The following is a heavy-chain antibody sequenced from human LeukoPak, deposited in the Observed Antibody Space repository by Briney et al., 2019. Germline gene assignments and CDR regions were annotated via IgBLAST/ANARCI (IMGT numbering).Heavy chain of an antibody. CDR3: ARNSQYYYYMDV. J-gene: IGHJ6*03. V-gene: IGHV4-59*01. CDR1: GGSISSYY. CDR2: IYYSGST. D-gene: IGHD2-21*01. Sequence: PSETLSLTCTVSGGSISSYYWSWLRQPPGKGLEWIGYIYYSGSTNYNPSLKSRVTISVDTSKNQFSLKLSSVTAADTAVYYCARNSQYYYYMDVWGKGTTVTVSS.